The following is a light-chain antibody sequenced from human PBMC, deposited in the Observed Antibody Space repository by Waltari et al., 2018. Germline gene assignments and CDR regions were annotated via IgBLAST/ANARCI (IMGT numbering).Light chain of an antibody. Sequence: EIVLTQSPGTLSLSPGERAVLSCRASQSVPYNYLAWYQQKPGQAPRLLIYSASTRDNGIPDRFSGSGSGTGFTLTISRLEPEDFAVYYCQQYGGSFGPGTKVDLK. CDR2: SAS. V-gene: IGKV3-20*01. J-gene: IGKJ3*01. CDR3: QQYGGS. CDR1: QSVPYNY.